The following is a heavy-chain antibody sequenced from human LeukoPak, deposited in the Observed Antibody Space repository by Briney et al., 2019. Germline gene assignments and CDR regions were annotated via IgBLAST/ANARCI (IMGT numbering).Heavy chain of an antibody. CDR2: IYYSGST. V-gene: IGHV4-39*02. CDR3: AKRDDSGGNLVDL. D-gene: IGHD3-22*01. Sequence: SETLSLTCTVSGGSIRSGSHYWVWLRQPPGKGLEWIGSIYYSGSTYYNSSLENRVTISIDTSKNHFSLRLRSLGAADTSVYYCAKRDDSGGNLVDLWGQGTLVTVSS. CDR1: GGSIRSGSHY. J-gene: IGHJ4*02.